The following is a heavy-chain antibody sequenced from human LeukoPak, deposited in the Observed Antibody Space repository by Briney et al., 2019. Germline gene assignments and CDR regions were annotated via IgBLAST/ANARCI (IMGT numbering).Heavy chain of an antibody. CDR3: ARRGPTYWYFDL. CDR1: GFNVSSNF. Sequence: PGGSLRLSCAASGFNVSSNFMSWVRQAPGKGLEWVSVVYGGGFTYYADSVKGRFTISRDNSKNTLSLQMNSLRAEDTAMYYCARRGPTYWYFDLWGRGTLLTVSS. V-gene: IGHV3-66*01. CDR2: VYGGGFT. D-gene: IGHD3-10*01. J-gene: IGHJ2*01.